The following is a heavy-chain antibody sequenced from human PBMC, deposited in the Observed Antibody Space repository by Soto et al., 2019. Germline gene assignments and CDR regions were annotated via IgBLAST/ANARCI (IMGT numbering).Heavy chain of an antibody. CDR1: GGSVSRGDYY. CDR2: SSSAGSI. CDR3: ASATVSPHYAMDV. J-gene: IGHJ6*02. V-gene: IGHV4-30-4*01. Sequence: PSQTLPLTCSVSGGSVSRGDYYLKWISQSPGNGLEWIWYSSSAGSIYYNPTFKSRATISVDTSKNQWSLKLRSVTAADTAVFYCASATVSPHYAMDVCVQGTTVT. D-gene: IGHD4-17*01.